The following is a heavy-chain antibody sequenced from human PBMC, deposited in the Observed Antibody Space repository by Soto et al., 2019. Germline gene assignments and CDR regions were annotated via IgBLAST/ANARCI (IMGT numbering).Heavy chain of an antibody. V-gene: IGHV1-69*01. CDR3: ASLAHYDILTGYYPKPKRGPGTYNWFDP. D-gene: IGHD3-9*01. Sequence: QVQLVQSGAEVKKPGSSVKVSCKASGGTFSSYAISWVRQAPGQGLEWMGGIIPIFGTANYAQKFQGRVTITADESTSTAYMELSSLRSEDTAVYYCASLAHYDILTGYYPKPKRGPGTYNWFDPWGQGTLVTVSS. J-gene: IGHJ5*02. CDR2: IIPIFGTA. CDR1: GGTFSSYA.